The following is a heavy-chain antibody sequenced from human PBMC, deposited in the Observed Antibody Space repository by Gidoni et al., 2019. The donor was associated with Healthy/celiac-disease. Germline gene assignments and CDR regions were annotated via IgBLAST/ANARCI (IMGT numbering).Heavy chain of an antibody. D-gene: IGHD5-12*01. V-gene: IGHV1-69*01. CDR2: IIPIFGTA. CDR1: GGPFSSYA. Sequence: QVQLVQSGAEVKKPGSSVTVSCKASGGPFSSYAISGVRQAPGQGLEWMGGIIPIFGTANYAQKFQGRVTITADESTSTAYMELSSLRSEDTAVYYCARDQVIVATIKRYYYYGMDVWGQGTTVTVSS. J-gene: IGHJ6*02. CDR3: ARDQVIVATIKRYYYYGMDV.